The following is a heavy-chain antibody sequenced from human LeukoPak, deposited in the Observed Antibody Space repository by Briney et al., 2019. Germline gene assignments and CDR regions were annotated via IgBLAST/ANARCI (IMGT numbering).Heavy chain of an antibody. J-gene: IGHJ5*02. D-gene: IGHD3-16*02. CDR2: IYYSGST. CDR1: GGSISSGGYY. Sequence: PSQTLSLTCTVSGGSISSGGYYWSWIRQHPGKGLEWIGYIYYSGSTYYNPPLKSRVTISVDASKNQFSLKLSSVTAADTAVYYCARARTSIRIMITFGGVIDRFDPWGQGTLVTVSS. CDR3: ARARTSIRIMITFGGVIDRFDP. V-gene: IGHV4-31*03.